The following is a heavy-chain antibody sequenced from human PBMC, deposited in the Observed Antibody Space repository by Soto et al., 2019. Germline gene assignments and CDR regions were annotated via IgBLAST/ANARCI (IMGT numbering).Heavy chain of an antibody. Sequence: QITLKESGPTLVKPTQTLTLTCTFSGFSLNTSGVGVGWVRQPPGRALEWLAVNYWTDDKRYSPSLKSRLSITKDTSKNQVVLTMTNMDPMDTAIFFCAHKLPVTTSAFDIWGQGTMVTVSS. CDR1: GFSLNTSGVG. V-gene: IGHV2-5*01. CDR2: NYWTDDK. CDR3: AHKLPVTTSAFDI. J-gene: IGHJ3*02. D-gene: IGHD4-17*01.